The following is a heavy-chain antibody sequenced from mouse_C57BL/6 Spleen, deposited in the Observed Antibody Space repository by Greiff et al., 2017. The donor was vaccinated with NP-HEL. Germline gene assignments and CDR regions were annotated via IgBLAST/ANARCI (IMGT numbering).Heavy chain of an antibody. CDR2: IDPSDSET. Sequence: QVQLKQPGAELVRPGSSVKLSCKASGYTFTSYWMHWVKQRPIQGLEWIGNIDPSDSETHYNQKFKDKATLTVDKSSSTAYMQLSSLTSEDSAVYYCARSRDGYDYWGQGTTLTVSS. D-gene: IGHD2-3*01. V-gene: IGHV1-52*01. J-gene: IGHJ2*01. CDR3: ARSRDGYDY. CDR1: GYTFTSYW.